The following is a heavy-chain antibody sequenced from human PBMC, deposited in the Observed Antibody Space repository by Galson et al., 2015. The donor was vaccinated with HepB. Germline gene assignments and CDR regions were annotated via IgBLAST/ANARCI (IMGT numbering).Heavy chain of an antibody. CDR3: AKRLRILEWAFEN. Sequence: SLRLSCAASGFTFRTYAMSWVRQSPGKRLEWVSAINGSGGSTYYADSVKGRFTISRDNSENTLYLQMNSLSAEDTAVYYCAKRLRILEWAFENWGRGTLVTVSS. CDR2: INGSGGST. J-gene: IGHJ4*02. D-gene: IGHD3-3*01. CDR1: GFTFRTYA. V-gene: IGHV3-23*01.